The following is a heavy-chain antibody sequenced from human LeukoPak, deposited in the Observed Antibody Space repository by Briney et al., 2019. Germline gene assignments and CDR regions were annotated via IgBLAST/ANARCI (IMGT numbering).Heavy chain of an antibody. CDR3: ARIMINQHIEQLGREGALYNWFDP. V-gene: IGHV1-18*01. CDR2: INAYNGNT. D-gene: IGHD6-6*01. CDR1: GYTFTSYG. J-gene: IGHJ5*02. Sequence: ASVKVSCKASGYTFTSYGISWVRQAPGQGLEWMGWINAYNGNTNYALKLQGRVTMTTDTSTSTAYMELRSLRSDDTAVYYCARIMINQHIEQLGREGALYNWFDPWGQGTLVTVSS.